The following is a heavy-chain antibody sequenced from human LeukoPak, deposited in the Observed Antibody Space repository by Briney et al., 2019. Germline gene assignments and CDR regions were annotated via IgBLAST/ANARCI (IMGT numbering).Heavy chain of an antibody. J-gene: IGHJ4*02. CDR2: IYYSGNT. CDR1: GGSISTYY. CDR3: ARSLGYFDL. Sequence: SETLSLTCTVSGGSISTYYWSWIRQRPGKGLEWIGYIYYSGNTNYNPSLKSRVTISIDTSKNQFSLKLSSVTAADTAVYYCARSLGYFDLWGQGSLVTVSS. V-gene: IGHV4-59*08. D-gene: IGHD6-6*01.